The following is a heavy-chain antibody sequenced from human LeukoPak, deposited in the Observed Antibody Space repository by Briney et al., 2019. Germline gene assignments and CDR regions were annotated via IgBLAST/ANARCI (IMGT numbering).Heavy chain of an antibody. CDR3: ARRGTSSSWAHFDY. CDR1: GFTFRSYG. V-gene: IGHV3-33*01. J-gene: IGHJ4*02. CDR2: IWYDGSNK. Sequence: GRSLRLSCAASGFTFRSYGMHWVRQAPGKGLQWVAVIWYDGSNKYYADSVKGRFTISRDNSKNTLSLQMNSLRAEDTAVYYCARRGTSSSWAHFDYWGQGTLVTVSS. D-gene: IGHD6-13*01.